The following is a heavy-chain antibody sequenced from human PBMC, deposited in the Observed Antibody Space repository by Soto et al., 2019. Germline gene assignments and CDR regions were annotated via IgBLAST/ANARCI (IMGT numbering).Heavy chain of an antibody. J-gene: IGHJ4*02. D-gene: IGHD3-22*01. CDR2: IYYSGST. CDR3: ASNYYDSSGYYPFDY. Sequence: SETLSLTCAVYGGSFSSYYWSLIRQPPGKGLEWIGYIYYSGSTNYNPSLKSRVTISVDTSKNQFSLKLSSVTAADTAVYYCASNYYDSSGYYPFDYWGQGTLVTVSS. CDR1: GGSFSSYY. V-gene: IGHV4-59*01.